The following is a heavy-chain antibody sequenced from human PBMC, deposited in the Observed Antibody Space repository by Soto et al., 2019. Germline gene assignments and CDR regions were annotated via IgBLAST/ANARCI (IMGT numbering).Heavy chain of an antibody. CDR1: GFSLSTSGVG. D-gene: IGHD6-13*01. V-gene: IGHV2-5*02. Sequence: SGPTLVNPTQTLTLTCTFSGFSLSTSGVGVGWIRQPPGKALEWLALIYWDDDKRYSPSLKSRLTITKDTSKNQVVLTMTNMDPVDTATYYCARTGGVAAAGTLSSFDYWGQGTLVTVSS. CDR3: ARTGGVAAAGTLSSFDY. J-gene: IGHJ4*02. CDR2: IYWDDDK.